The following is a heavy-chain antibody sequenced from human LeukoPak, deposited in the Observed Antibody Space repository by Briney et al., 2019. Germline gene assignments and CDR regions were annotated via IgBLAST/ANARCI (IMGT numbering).Heavy chain of an antibody. D-gene: IGHD5-18*01. Sequence: ASVKVSCKASGYTFTGYYMHWVRQAPGQGLERMGWINPNSGGTNYAQKFQGRVTMTRDMSISTAYMELSRLRSDDTAVYYCAGEEIQLWTRSGIDYWGQGTLVTVSP. CDR3: AGEEIQLWTRSGIDY. V-gene: IGHV1-2*02. J-gene: IGHJ4*02. CDR1: GYTFTGYY. CDR2: INPNSGGT.